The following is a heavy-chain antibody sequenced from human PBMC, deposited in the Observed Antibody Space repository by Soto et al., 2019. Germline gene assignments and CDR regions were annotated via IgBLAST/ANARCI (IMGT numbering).Heavy chain of an antibody. V-gene: IGHV3-23*01. D-gene: IGHD3-22*01. J-gene: IGHJ4*02. Sequence: PGGSLRLSCAASGFTFSIYAMSLVRPAPGKGLEWVSAISGSGGSTYYADSVKGRFTISRDNSKNTLYLQMNSLRAEDTAVYYCAKEIFYYDSSGYFDYWGQGTLVTVSS. CDR3: AKEIFYYDSSGYFDY. CDR1: GFTFSIYA. CDR2: ISGSGGST.